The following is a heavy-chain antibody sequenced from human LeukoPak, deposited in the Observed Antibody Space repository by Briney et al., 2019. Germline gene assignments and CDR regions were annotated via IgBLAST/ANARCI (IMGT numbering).Heavy chain of an antibody. Sequence: GGSLRLSCAASGFTFSSYAMHWVRQAPGKGLEYVSAISSNGGSTYYANSVKGRFTISRDNSKNTLYLQMGSLRAEDMAVYYCASRLYAIAAAGRTRGTAVWAFDYWGQGTLVTVSS. V-gene: IGHV3-64*01. CDR1: GFTFSSYA. J-gene: IGHJ4*02. CDR3: ASRLYAIAAAGRTRGTAVWAFDY. CDR2: ISSNGGST. D-gene: IGHD6-13*01.